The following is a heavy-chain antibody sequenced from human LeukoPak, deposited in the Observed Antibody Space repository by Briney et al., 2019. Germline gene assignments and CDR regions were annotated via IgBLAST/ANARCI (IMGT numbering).Heavy chain of an antibody. CDR1: GFTFSSYA. D-gene: IGHD3-22*01. CDR3: ARDAARDSSGYYYDY. J-gene: IGHJ4*02. Sequence: GGSLRLSCAASGFTFSSYAMSGVRQAPGKGLEWVSAISGSGGSTYYADSVKGRFTISRDNAKNSLYLQMNSLRAEDTAVYYCARDAARDSSGYYYDYWGQGTLVTVSS. V-gene: IGHV3-23*01. CDR2: ISGSGGST.